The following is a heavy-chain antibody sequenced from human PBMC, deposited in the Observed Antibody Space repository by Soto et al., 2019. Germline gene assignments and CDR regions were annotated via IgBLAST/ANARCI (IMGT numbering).Heavy chain of an antibody. V-gene: IGHV3-33*01. CDR2: IWYDGSNK. D-gene: IGHD3-10*01. CDR1: GFTFSSYG. J-gene: IGHJ4*02. CDR3: ARGDSYMVRGVIPFDY. Sequence: GRSLRLSCAASGFTFSSYGMHWVRQAPGKGLEWVAVIWYDGSNKYYADSVKGRFTISRDNSKNTLYLQMNSLRAEDTAVYYCARGDSYMVRGVIPFDYWGQGTLVTVSS.